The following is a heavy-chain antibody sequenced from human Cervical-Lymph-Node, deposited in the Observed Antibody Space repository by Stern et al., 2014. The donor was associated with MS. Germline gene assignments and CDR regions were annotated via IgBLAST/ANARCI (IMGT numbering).Heavy chain of an antibody. CDR3: ARLPRIEWELPPGDY. V-gene: IGHV5-51*03. J-gene: IGHJ4*02. D-gene: IGHD1-26*01. CDR2: IYPGDSDT. CDR1: GYSFTNYW. Sequence: VQLVESGAEVKKPGESLKMSCKGSGYSFTNYWIAWVRQMPGKGLEWMGIIYPGDSDTRYSPSFEGQVTISADKSIRTAYLQWSSLKASDTAMYYCARLPRIEWELPPGDYWGQGTLVTVSS.